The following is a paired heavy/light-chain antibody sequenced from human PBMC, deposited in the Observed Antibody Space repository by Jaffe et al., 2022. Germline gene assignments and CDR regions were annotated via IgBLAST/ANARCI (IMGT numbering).Light chain of an antibody. J-gene: IGLJ3*02. CDR2: DTD. CDR1: TGAVTSGHY. Sequence: QAVVTQEPSLTVSPGGTVTLTCGSSTGAVTSGHYPYWFQQKPGQAPRTLIYDTDNKHSWTPARFSGSLLGGKAALTLSGAQPEDEAEYYCLVSYSSGRGVFGGGTKLTVL. CDR3: LVSYSSGRGV. V-gene: IGLV7-46*01.
Heavy chain of an antibody. V-gene: IGHV3-23*01. Sequence: EVQLLESGGGLVQPGGSLRLSCAASGFTFSSYAMTWVRQAPGKGLELVSVISGSGGTTYYTDSVKGRFTISRDNSKNTLSLQMNSLRADDTAVYYCAKGFRELLSRGPGVDYWGQGTLVTVSS. J-gene: IGHJ4*02. CDR3: AKGFRELLSRGPGVDY. D-gene: IGHD3-10*01. CDR1: GFTFSSYA. CDR2: ISGSGGTT.